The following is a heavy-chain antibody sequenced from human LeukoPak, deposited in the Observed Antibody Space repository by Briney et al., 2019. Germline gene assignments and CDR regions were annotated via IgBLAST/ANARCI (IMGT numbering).Heavy chain of an antibody. CDR2: IYGGGST. Sequence: GGSLRLSCEASGFTVSSNYMSWVRQAPGKGLEWVSVIYGGGSTYYADSVKGRFTISRDNAMNTLYLQMNRLRAEDTAVYYCAKVVTGSRNAFDIWGQGTMVTVSS. CDR3: AKVVTGSRNAFDI. CDR1: GFTVSSNY. V-gene: IGHV3-53*01. D-gene: IGHD4-23*01. J-gene: IGHJ3*02.